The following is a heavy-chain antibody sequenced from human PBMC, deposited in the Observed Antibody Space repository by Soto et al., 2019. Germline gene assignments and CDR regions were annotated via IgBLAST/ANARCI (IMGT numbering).Heavy chain of an antibody. CDR2: IKQDGSEK. J-gene: IGHJ6*02. Sequence: PGGSLRLSCAASGFTFSSYWMSWVRQAPGKGLEWVANIKQDGSEKYYVDSVKGRFTISRDNAKNSLYLQMNSLRAEDTAVYYCARLTYYDFWSGHYYYYGMDVWRQATTVTVSS. CDR3: ARLTYYDFWSGHYYYYGMDV. CDR1: GFTFSSYW. D-gene: IGHD3-3*01. V-gene: IGHV3-7*01.